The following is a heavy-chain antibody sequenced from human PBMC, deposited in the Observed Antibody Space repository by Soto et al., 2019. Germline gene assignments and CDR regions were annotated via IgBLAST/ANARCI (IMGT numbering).Heavy chain of an antibody. CDR3: ARDPYIAAAGHYYGMDV. CDR1: GFTFSSYG. J-gene: IGHJ6*02. V-gene: IGHV3-33*01. Sequence: GGSLRLSCAASGFTFSSYGMHWVRQAPGKGLEWVAVIWYDGSNKYYADSVKGRFTISRDNSKNTLYLQMNSLRAEDTAVYYCARDPYIAAAGHYYGMDVWGQGTTVTVSS. CDR2: IWYDGSNK. D-gene: IGHD6-13*01.